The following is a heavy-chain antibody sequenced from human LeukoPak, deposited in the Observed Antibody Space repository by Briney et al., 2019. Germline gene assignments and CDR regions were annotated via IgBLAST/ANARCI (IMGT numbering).Heavy chain of an antibody. D-gene: IGHD1-26*01. J-gene: IGHJ3*02. CDR2: IRDKANSYST. V-gene: IGHV3-72*01. CDR1: GFTFSDHY. CDR3: ARERWRSGSYPDAFDI. Sequence: GGSLRLSCAASGFTFSDHYMQWVRQAPGMGLEWVGRIRDKANSYSTEYAASVKGRFTISRDDSEKSMYLQMNSLRTEDTAVYYCARERWRSGSYPDAFDIWGQGTLVTVFS.